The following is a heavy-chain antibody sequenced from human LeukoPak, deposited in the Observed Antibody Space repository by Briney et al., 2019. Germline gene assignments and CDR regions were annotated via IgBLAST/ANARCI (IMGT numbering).Heavy chain of an antibody. V-gene: IGHV3-33*01. J-gene: IGHJ4*02. CDR3: ARGKYDILTGCYYFDY. Sequence: PGGSLRLSCAASGFTFSSYGMHWVRQAPGKGLEWVAVIWYDGGNKYYADSVKGRFTISRDNSKNTLYLLMNSLRAEDTAVYYCARGKYDILTGCYYFDYWGQGTLVTVSS. CDR1: GFTFSSYG. CDR2: IWYDGGNK. D-gene: IGHD3-9*01.